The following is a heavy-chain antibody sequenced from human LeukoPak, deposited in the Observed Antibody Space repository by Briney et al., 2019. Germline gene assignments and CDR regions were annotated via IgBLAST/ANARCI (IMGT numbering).Heavy chain of an antibody. J-gene: IGHJ6*03. Sequence: SETLSLTCTVSGGSISSYYWSWIRQPPGKGLEWIGYIYTSGSTNYNPSLKSRVTISVDTSKNQFSLKLSSVTAADTAVYYCASSIAATGINYYYMDVWGKGTTVTVS. CDR2: IYTSGST. CDR3: ASSIAATGINYYYMDV. CDR1: GGSISSYY. D-gene: IGHD6-13*01. V-gene: IGHV4-4*09.